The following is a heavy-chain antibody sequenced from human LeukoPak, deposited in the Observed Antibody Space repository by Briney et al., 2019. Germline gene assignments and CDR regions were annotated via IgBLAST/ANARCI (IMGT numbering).Heavy chain of an antibody. CDR2: INHSGST. CDR1: DGSFSGYY. Sequence: PSETLSLTCGVFDGSFSGYYWSWIRQPPGKGLEWIGEINHSGSTLLNPSLQSRVTISADTTKNQFSLKLSSVTAADTAVYYCAREGDRDYYDSSGYYGAFDIWGQGTMVTVSS. J-gene: IGHJ3*02. D-gene: IGHD3-22*01. CDR3: AREGDRDYYDSSGYYGAFDI. V-gene: IGHV4-34*01.